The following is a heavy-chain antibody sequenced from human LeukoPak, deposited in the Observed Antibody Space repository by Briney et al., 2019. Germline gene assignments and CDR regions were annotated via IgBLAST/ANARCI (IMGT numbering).Heavy chain of an antibody. Sequence: SETLSITCAVYGGSFSGYYWSWIRQPPGKGPEWIGEINHSGSTNYNPSLKSRVTISVDTSKNQFSLKLSSVTAADTAVYYCARGSPYYCSSTSCYGPISAFGYWGQGTLVTVSS. V-gene: IGHV4-34*01. J-gene: IGHJ4*02. CDR2: INHSGST. D-gene: IGHD2-2*01. CDR1: GGSFSGYY. CDR3: ARGSPYYCSSTSCYGPISAFGY.